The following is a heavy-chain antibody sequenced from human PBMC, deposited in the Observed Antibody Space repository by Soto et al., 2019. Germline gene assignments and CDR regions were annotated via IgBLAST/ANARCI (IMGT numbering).Heavy chain of an antibody. D-gene: IGHD3-22*01. CDR3: ARDRVYYYDSSGYYNFEY. CDR1: GFTFNNYA. Sequence: QVQLVESGGGVFQPGRSLRLSCAASGFTFNNYAMHWVRQAPGKGLEWVAVISYDGNNQYYADSVKGRFAISRDNSKNTLYLQMNSLRDEDTAVYYCARDRVYYYDSSGYYNFEYWGQGSLVTVSS. V-gene: IGHV3-30*09. J-gene: IGHJ4*02. CDR2: ISYDGNNQ.